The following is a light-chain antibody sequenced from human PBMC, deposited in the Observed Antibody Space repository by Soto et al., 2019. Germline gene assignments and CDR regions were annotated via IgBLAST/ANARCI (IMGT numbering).Light chain of an antibody. J-gene: IGKJ5*01. CDR3: QQYDYLPRT. Sequence: DGQMTQSPASLSASIGDRITITCQASQDINKYLNWYQQKPGKAPKLLIYDASNLEKGVPSRFSGSSSGTDFTFTISSLQPEDTATYYCQQYDYLPRTFGQGTRLEIK. CDR2: DAS. CDR1: QDINKY. V-gene: IGKV1-33*01.